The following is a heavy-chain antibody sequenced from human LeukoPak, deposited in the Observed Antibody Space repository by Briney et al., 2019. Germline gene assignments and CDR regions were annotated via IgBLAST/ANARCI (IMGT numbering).Heavy chain of an antibody. CDR2: IIPIFGTA. CDR3: AIDTAADAFDI. D-gene: IGHD5-18*01. CDR1: GGTFSSYA. J-gene: IGHJ3*02. V-gene: IGHV1-69*05. Sequence: SVKVSCKASGGTFSSYAISWVRQAPGQGLEWMGGIIPIFGTANYAQKLQGRVTMTTDTSTSTAYMELRSLRSDDTAVYYCAIDTAADAFDIWGQGTMVTVSS.